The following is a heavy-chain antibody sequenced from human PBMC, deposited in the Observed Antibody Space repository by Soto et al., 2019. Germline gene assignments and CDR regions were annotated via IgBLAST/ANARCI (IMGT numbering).Heavy chain of an antibody. CDR1: GGSISSGGYY. D-gene: IGHD3-3*01. J-gene: IGHJ4*02. CDR2: IYYSGST. V-gene: IGHV4-31*03. CDR3: ARGGRAIFGVVTAFDY. Sequence: QVQLQESGPGLVKPSQTLSLTCTVSGGSISSGGYYWSWIRQHPGKGLEWIGYIYYSGSTYYNPSLKSRVTISVDTSKNQFSLKLSSVTAADTAVYYCARGGRAIFGVVTAFDYWGQGTLVTVSS.